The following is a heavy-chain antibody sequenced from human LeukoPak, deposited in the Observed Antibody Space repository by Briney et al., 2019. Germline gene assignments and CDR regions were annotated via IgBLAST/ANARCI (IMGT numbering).Heavy chain of an antibody. CDR2: IYSGGST. V-gene: IGHV3-53*01. CDR3: ARARGMVAAAGTYYFDY. D-gene: IGHD6-13*01. CDR1: GFTVSNNY. Sequence: GGSLRLSCAASGFTVSNNYMSWVRQAPGKGLEWVSVIYSGGSTYYADSVKGRFTISRDNSKNTLYLQMNSLRAEDTAVYYCARARGMVAAAGTYYFDYWGQGTLVTVSS. J-gene: IGHJ4*02.